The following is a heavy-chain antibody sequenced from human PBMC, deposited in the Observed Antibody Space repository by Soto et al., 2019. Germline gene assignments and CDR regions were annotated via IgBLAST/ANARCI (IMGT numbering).Heavy chain of an antibody. CDR3: ARTIRGDYYYYGMDV. Sequence: SETLSLTCAVYGGSFSGYYWSWIRQPPGKGLEWIGEINHSGSTNYNPSLKSRVTISVDTSKNQFSLKLSSVTAADTAVYYCARTIRGDYYYYGMDVWGQGTTVTVSS. D-gene: IGHD3-10*01. CDR1: GGSFSGYY. CDR2: INHSGST. V-gene: IGHV4-34*01. J-gene: IGHJ6*02.